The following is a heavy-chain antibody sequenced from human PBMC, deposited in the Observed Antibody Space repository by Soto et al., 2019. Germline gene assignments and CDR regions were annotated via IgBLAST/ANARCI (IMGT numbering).Heavy chain of an antibody. V-gene: IGHV3-7*03. J-gene: IGHJ4*02. CDR2: INKDGSQK. CDR1: GFTLSNYW. CDR3: VRELGLAY. D-gene: IGHD7-27*01. Sequence: GGSLRLSCAASGFTLSNYWMTWVRQAPGKGLEWVANINKDGSQKNYVDSVKGRFTIARDNGQNSLSLQINSLRVEDAAVYYCVRELGLAYWGQGALVTVSS.